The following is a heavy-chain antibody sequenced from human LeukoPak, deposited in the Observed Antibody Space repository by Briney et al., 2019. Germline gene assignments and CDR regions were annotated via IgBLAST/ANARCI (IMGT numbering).Heavy chain of an antibody. Sequence: GGSLRLSCAASGFTFSSYAMSWVRQAPGKGLEWVSAISGSGGSTYYADSVKGRFTISRDNSKNTLYLQMNSLRAEDTAVYYCLGIAVAGRRNWFDPWGQGTLVTVSS. D-gene: IGHD6-19*01. J-gene: IGHJ5*02. V-gene: IGHV3-23*01. CDR3: LGIAVAGRRNWFDP. CDR1: GFTFSSYA. CDR2: ISGSGGST.